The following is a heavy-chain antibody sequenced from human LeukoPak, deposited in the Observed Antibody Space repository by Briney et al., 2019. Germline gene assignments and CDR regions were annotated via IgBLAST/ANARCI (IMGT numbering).Heavy chain of an antibody. D-gene: IGHD3-22*01. CDR3: ARVVGGDSSGYYGSYWYFDL. CDR1: GYSVSSGYY. V-gene: IGHV4-38-2*02. J-gene: IGHJ2*01. Sequence: PSETLSLTCTVSGYSVSSGYYWGWIRQPPGKGLEWIGSMYHSGDTYYNPSLKSRVTISVDTSKNQLSLKLSSVTAADTAVYYCARVVGGDSSGYYGSYWYFDLWGRGTLVTVSS. CDR2: MYHSGDT.